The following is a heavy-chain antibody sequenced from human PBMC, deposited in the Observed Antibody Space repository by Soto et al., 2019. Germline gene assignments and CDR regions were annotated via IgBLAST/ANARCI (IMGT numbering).Heavy chain of an antibody. V-gene: IGHV4-61*01. J-gene: IGHJ4*02. CDR3: RTPVSWSYCFDF. Sequence: QVQLQESGSGLVKPSETLSLTCTVSGGSVSSGNYYWSWIRQPPGKGLEWIGYIFHTGTTNYNPSLKSRVTISLDTSMKQFFLNLSFLTHADTAVYSTRTPVSWSYCFDFGGQGTPVTGSS. CDR2: IFHTGTT. D-gene: IGHD3-10*01. CDR1: GGSVSSGNYY.